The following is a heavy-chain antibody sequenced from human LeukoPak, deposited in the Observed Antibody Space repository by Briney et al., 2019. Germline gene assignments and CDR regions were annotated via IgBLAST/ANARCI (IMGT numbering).Heavy chain of an antibody. Sequence: GGSLRLSCAASGFAFSSHAMSWVRQAPGKGLEWVSGIGVGGGDTYYADPVKGRFTISRDNSKNTLYLQMNSLRAEDTAVYYCAKELYYYDSSGSFDYWGQGTLVAVSS. CDR2: IGVGGGDT. V-gene: IGHV3-23*01. D-gene: IGHD3-22*01. J-gene: IGHJ4*02. CDR3: AKELYYYDSSGSFDY. CDR1: GFAFSSHA.